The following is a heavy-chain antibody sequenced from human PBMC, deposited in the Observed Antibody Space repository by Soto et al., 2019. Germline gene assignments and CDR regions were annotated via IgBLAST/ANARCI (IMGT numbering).Heavy chain of an antibody. Sequence: GGSLRLSCAASGFTFSSYGMHWVRQAPGKGLEWVAVIWYDGSNKYYADSVKGRFTISRDNSKNTLYLQMNSLRAEDTAVYYCARGARYYDFWSGYYTWGQGTLVTSPQ. CDR3: ARGARYYDFWSGYYT. CDR1: GFTFSSYG. D-gene: IGHD3-3*01. V-gene: IGHV3-33*01. CDR2: IWYDGSNK. J-gene: IGHJ4*02.